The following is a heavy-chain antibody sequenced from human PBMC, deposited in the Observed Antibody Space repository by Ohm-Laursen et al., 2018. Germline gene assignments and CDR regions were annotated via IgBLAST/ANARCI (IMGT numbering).Heavy chain of an antibody. D-gene: IGHD2-8*01. Sequence: GSLRLSCTAAGFTFSSSTMNWVRQAPGKGLEWVSAVIGNAGNTYYADSVKGRFTISRDNSKNTLYLQTNSLRAEDTAVYYCAKGRVNTNGLLDYWGQGTLVTVSS. CDR2: VIGNAGNT. V-gene: IGHV3-23*01. J-gene: IGHJ4*02. CDR3: AKGRVNTNGLLDY. CDR1: GFTFSSST.